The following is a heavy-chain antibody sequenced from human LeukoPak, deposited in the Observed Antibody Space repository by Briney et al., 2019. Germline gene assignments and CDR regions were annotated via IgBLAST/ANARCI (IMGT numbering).Heavy chain of an antibody. CDR2: INPNSGDT. J-gene: IGHJ4*02. CDR3: ARDYCSTTSCFDF. CDR1: GCTFTGYF. V-gene: IGHV1-2*02. D-gene: IGHD2-2*01. Sequence: GASVKVSCKASGCTFTGYFMHWVRQAPGQGLEWMGWINPNSGDTKYAQRFQGRVTMTRDTSISTAYMELSRLRSDDTAFYYCARDYCSTTSCFDFWAQGTLVTVSS.